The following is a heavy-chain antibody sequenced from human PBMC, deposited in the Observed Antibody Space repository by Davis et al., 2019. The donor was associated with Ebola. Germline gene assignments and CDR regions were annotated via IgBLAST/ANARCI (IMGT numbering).Heavy chain of an antibody. Sequence: GESLKISCAASGFTFSSYAMHWVRQAPGKGLEWVAVISYDGSNKYYADSVKGRFTISRDNSKNTLYLQMNSLRAEDTAVYYCARTGIAARPDFDYWGQGTLVTVSS. V-gene: IGHV3-30*04. CDR1: GFTFSSYA. CDR2: ISYDGSNK. J-gene: IGHJ4*02. D-gene: IGHD6-6*01. CDR3: ARTGIAARPDFDY.